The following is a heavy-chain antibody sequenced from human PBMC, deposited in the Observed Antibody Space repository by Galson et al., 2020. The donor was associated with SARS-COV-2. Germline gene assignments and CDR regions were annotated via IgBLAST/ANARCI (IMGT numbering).Heavy chain of an antibody. Sequence: ETSETLSLTCTVSGVSISSGGYYWSWIRQHPGKGLEWIGYIYYSGSTYYNPSLKSRVTISVDTSKNQFSLKLSSVTAADTAVYYCARVRTTMIVVVITSDAFDIWDQGTMVTVSS. D-gene: IGHD3-22*01. CDR2: IYYSGST. CDR1: GVSISSGGYY. V-gene: IGHV4-31*03. CDR3: ARVRTTMIVVVITSDAFDI. J-gene: IGHJ3*02.